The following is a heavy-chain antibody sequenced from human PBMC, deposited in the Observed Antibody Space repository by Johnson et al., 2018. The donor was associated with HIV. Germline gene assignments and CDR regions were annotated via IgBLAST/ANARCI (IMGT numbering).Heavy chain of an antibody. CDR2: IWFDGSNK. D-gene: IGHD3-10*01. V-gene: IGHV3-33*01. J-gene: IGHJ3*02. CDR1: GFTFSTYG. CDR3: ARDSARTYYYGSGSPPSAFDI. Sequence: QVQLVESGGGVVQSGRSLRLSCAASGFTFSTYGMHWVRQAPGKGLEWVAVIWFDGSNKYYADSVKGRFTISRDHSKNTLYLQMNSLRAEDTAVYYCARDSARTYYYGSGSPPSAFDIWGQGTMVTVSS.